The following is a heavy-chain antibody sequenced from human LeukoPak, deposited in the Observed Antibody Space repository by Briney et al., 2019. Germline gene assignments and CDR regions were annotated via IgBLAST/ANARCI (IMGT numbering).Heavy chain of an antibody. Sequence: ASVKVSCKASGYTFTGYYMHWVRQAPGRGLEWMGWINPNSGGTNYAQKFQGWVTMTRDTSISTAYMELSRLRSDDTAVYYCARQIVVVPDTDAFDIWGQGTMVTVSS. CDR1: GYTFTGYY. V-gene: IGHV1-2*04. CDR2: INPNSGGT. CDR3: ARQIVVVPDTDAFDI. J-gene: IGHJ3*02. D-gene: IGHD2-2*01.